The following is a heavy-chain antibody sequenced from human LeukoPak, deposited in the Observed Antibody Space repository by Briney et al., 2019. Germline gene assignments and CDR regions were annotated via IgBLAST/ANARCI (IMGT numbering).Heavy chain of an antibody. CDR2: IYYSGST. Sequence: SETLSLACTVSGGSISSSSYYWGWIRQPPGKGLEWIGSIYYSGSTYYNPSLKSRVTISVDTSKNQFSLKLSSVTAADTAVYYCERLRPPDYIDYWGQGTLVTVSS. D-gene: IGHD4/OR15-4a*01. CDR3: ERLRPPDYIDY. CDR1: GGSISSSSYY. V-gene: IGHV4-39*01. J-gene: IGHJ4*02.